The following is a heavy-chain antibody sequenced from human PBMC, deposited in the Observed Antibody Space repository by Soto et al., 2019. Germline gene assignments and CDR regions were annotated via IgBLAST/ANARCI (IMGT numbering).Heavy chain of an antibody. J-gene: IGHJ4*02. CDR3: ASGITQGYDY. Sequence: ASVKVSCKPSGNTFTTFDINWVRQAPGQGLEWMGWMSPNSGNTGYAQKFQGRVVMTRDTAISTAYMELRSLTSEDTAVYYCASGITQGYDYWGQATLVTVSS. CDR2: MSPNSGNT. D-gene: IGHD3-16*01. V-gene: IGHV1-8*01. CDR1: GNTFTTFD.